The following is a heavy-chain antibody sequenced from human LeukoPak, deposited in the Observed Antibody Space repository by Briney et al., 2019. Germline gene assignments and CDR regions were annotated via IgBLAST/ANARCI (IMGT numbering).Heavy chain of an antibody. D-gene: IGHD4-23*01. V-gene: IGHV3-66*01. CDR3: ARGTIHAYGGNFDY. CDR1: GFTVWSNY. Sequence: GGSLMLSLAGSGFTVWSNYMSWVRQAPGEGLGGGSVNYSCGSTYYADSVKGRFTISRDKSKNTLYLQMNSLRADDTAVYYCARGTIHAYGGNFDYWGQGTLVTVSS. CDR2: NYSCGST. J-gene: IGHJ4*02.